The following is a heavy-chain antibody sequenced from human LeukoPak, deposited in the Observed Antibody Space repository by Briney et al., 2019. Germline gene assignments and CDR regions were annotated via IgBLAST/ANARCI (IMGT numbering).Heavy chain of an antibody. D-gene: IGHD5-18*01. CDR2: ISGAGETT. CDR3: AKARAGGYNYGPFDY. CDR1: GLTFDLYG. Sequence: GSLRLSCAASGLTFDLYGINWVRQAPGKGLEWVAAISGAGETTTYRDTLKGRFSISRDNSKNTVYLHMNSLSAEDTAVYYCAKARAGGYNYGPFDYWGQGTLVTVSS. V-gene: IGHV3-23*01. J-gene: IGHJ4*02.